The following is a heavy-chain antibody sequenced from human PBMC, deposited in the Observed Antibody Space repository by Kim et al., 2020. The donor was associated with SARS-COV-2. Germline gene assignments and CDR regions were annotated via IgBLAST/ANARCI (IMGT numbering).Heavy chain of an antibody. CDR1: GFTFSSYS. Sequence: GGSLRLSCVASGFTFSSYSMNWVRQAPGKGLEWVSSISSSSYIYYSDSVKGRFTISRNDAKNSLDLQMNSMRVEDTAVYYCAGGGTTVKGLLDYWGQGSLVAVSS. CDR2: ISSSSYI. CDR3: AGGGTTVKGLLDY. D-gene: IGHD4-4*01. J-gene: IGHJ4*02. V-gene: IGHV3-21*01.